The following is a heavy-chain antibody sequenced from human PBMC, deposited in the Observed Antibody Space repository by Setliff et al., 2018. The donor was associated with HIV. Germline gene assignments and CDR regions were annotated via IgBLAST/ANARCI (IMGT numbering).Heavy chain of an antibody. CDR1: GFSFSSYW. CDR2: INTDGSST. V-gene: IGHV3-74*01. Sequence: GGSLRLSCAASGFSFSSYWMHWVRQAPGKGLVWVSRINTDGSSTSYADSVKGRFTISRDNAKNTLYLQMNSLRAEDTAVYYCARGYYGSDLQNAMDVWGQGTTVTVSS. J-gene: IGHJ6*02. D-gene: IGHD3-10*01. CDR3: ARGYYGSDLQNAMDV.